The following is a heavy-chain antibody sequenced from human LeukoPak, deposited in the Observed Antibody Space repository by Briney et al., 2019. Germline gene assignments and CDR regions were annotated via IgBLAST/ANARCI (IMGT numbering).Heavy chain of an antibody. Sequence: ASVKVSCKTSGYTFTSYDINWVRQATGQGLEWMGWMNPNSGNTDYAQKSQGRVTMTRDTSMSTAYMELSRLRSEDTAVYYCARLTKSSAYYKYHFDYWGQGTLVTVSS. J-gene: IGHJ4*02. CDR2: MNPNSGNT. D-gene: IGHD3-22*01. CDR3: ARLTKSSAYYKYHFDY. CDR1: GYTFTSYD. V-gene: IGHV1-8*01.